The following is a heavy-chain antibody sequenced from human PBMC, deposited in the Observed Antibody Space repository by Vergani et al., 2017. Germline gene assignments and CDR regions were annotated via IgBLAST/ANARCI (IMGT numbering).Heavy chain of an antibody. J-gene: IGHJ6*02. CDR3: AKLEPMVQGVINYYYAMDG. CDR1: GFTFSSYA. D-gene: IGHD3-10*01. CDR2: ISGSGGST. V-gene: IGHV3-23*01. Sequence: EVQLLESGGGLVQPGGSLRLSCAASGFTFSSYAMSWVRQAPGKGLEWVSAISGSGGSTYYADSVKGRFTISRDNSKNTLFLQMNSLSAEDTAVYYCAKLEPMVQGVINYYYAMDGWDQGTTVTVSS.